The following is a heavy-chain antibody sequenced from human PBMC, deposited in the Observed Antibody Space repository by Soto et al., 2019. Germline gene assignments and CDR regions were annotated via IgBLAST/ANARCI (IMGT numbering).Heavy chain of an antibody. CDR3: ARYNAASGTYYFDY. V-gene: IGHV4-59*12. CDR2: IYYSGSA. CDR1: GGSISSYY. J-gene: IGHJ4*02. Sequence: SETLSLTCTVSGGSISSYYWSWIRQPPGKGLEWIGYIYYSGSANYNPSLKSRVTISVDISKSQFSLRLTSVTAADTAVYYCARYNAASGTYYFDYWGQGALVTVSS. D-gene: IGHD6-13*01.